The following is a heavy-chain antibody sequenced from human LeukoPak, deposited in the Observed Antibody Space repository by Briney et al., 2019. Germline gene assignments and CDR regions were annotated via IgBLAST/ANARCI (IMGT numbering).Heavy chain of an antibody. V-gene: IGHV4-34*01. CDR1: GGSFSGYY. Sequence: SETLSLTCAVYGGSFSGYYWSWIRQPPGKGLEWIGEINHSGSTNYNPSLKSRVTISVDTSKNQFSLKLSSVTAADTAVYYCARRLWFNYYFDNWGQGTLVTVSS. CDR2: INHSGST. CDR3: ARRLWFNYYFDN. D-gene: IGHD3-10*01. J-gene: IGHJ4*02.